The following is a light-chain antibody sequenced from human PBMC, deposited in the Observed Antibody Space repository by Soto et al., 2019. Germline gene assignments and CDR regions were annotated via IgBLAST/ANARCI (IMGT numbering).Light chain of an antibody. J-gene: IGLJ2*01. CDR3: SSYASSNNLL. CDR1: SSDVGGYNY. V-gene: IGLV2-8*01. CDR2: DVS. Sequence: QSALTQPPSASGSPGQSVTISCTGTSSDVGGYNYVSWYQQPPGAAPKLMFYDVSQRPSGVPDRFSGSKSGNTASLTVSGLPAEEEAYYYASSYASSNNLLFGGGTKLTVL.